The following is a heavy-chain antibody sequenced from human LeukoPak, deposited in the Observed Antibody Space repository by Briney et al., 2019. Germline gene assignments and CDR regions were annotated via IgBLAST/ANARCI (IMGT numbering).Heavy chain of an antibody. V-gene: IGHV1-8*01. CDR2: MNPNSGNT. CDR3: ARGDCSSTSCHNWFDP. D-gene: IGHD2-2*01. J-gene: IGHJ5*02. Sequence: GASVTVSCKASGYTFTSYDINWVRQATGQGLEWMGWMNPNSGNTGYAQKFQGRVTMTRNTSISTAYMELSSLRSEDTAVYYCARGDCSSTSCHNWFDPWGQGTLVTVSS. CDR1: GYTFTSYD.